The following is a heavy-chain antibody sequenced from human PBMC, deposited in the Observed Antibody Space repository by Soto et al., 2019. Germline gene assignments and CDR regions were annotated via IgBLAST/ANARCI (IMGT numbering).Heavy chain of an antibody. CDR3: ARGGIGYDQSYFMDV. CDR2: IWYDGSNK. Sequence: GGSLRLSCAASGFTFSTYGIHWVRQAPGKGLERVAVIWYDGSNKYYADSMKGRFTISRENSKNTLYLQMNSLRAEDTDVYYGARGGIGYDQSYFMDVWGQGGTVTVSS. V-gene: IGHV3-33*01. D-gene: IGHD2-2*01. J-gene: IGHJ6*02. CDR1: GFTFSTYG.